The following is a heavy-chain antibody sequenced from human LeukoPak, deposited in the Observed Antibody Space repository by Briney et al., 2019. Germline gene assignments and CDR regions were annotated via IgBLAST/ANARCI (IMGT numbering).Heavy chain of an antibody. J-gene: IGHJ3*02. D-gene: IGHD2-21*01. CDR2: ISSSGSYI. CDR1: GFTFSSYS. V-gene: IGHV3-21*01. CDR3: AREPSLFIFLDNDAFDI. Sequence: PGGSLRLSCAASGFTFSSYSMNWVRRAPGKGLEWVSSISSSGSYIYYADSVKGRFTISRDNSMNTLYLQMNSLRAEDTAMYYCAREPSLFIFLDNDAFDIWGQGTVLTVSS.